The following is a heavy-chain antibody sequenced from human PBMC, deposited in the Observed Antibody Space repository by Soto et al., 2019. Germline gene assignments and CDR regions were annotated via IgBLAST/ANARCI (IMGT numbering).Heavy chain of an antibody. CDR2: LYFNGDR. CDR1: GFSLSGSGVG. J-gene: IGHJ6*02. Sequence: SGPTLVNPTQTLTLTCTFSGFSLSGSGVGVGWIRQPPGKSLEWLAVLYFNGDRRRSPSLENRLTITKDTSKNQVILKRTNMDPVDTATYYCIYRRAAYDYHGLDVWGQGTTVTVSS. CDR3: IYRRAAYDYHGLDV. V-gene: IGHV2-5*01. D-gene: IGHD6-25*01.